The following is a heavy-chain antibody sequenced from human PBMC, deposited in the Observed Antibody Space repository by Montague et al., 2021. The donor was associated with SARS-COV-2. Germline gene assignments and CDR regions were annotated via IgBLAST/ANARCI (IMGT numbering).Heavy chain of an antibody. CDR2: ISSSGSTI. Sequence: SLRLSCAASGFTFSSYEMNWVRQAPGKGLEWVSYISSSGSTIYYADSVKGRFTISRDNAKNSLYLQMNNLRAEDTAVYYCAKDQGGPYYDFWSGYSNYYGMDVWGQGTTVTVSS. CDR1: GFTFSSYE. V-gene: IGHV3-48*03. J-gene: IGHJ6*02. D-gene: IGHD3-3*01. CDR3: AKDQGGPYYDFWSGYSNYYGMDV.